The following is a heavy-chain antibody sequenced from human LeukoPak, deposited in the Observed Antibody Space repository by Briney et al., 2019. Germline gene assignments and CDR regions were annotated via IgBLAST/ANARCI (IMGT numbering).Heavy chain of an antibody. D-gene: IGHD3-16*02. CDR3: ARDRQPYVWGSYRYHFDY. Sequence: SVKVSCKASGGTFSSYAISWVRQAPGQGLEWMGRIIPILGIANYAQKFQGRVTITADESTSTAYMELSSLRSEDTAVYYCARDRQPYVWGSYRYHFDYWGQGTLVTVSS. V-gene: IGHV1-69*04. CDR2: IIPILGIA. CDR1: GGTFSSYA. J-gene: IGHJ4*02.